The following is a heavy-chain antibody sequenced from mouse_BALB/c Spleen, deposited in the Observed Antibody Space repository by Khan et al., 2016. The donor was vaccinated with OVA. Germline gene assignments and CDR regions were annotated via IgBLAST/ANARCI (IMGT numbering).Heavy chain of an antibody. Sequence: MQLEESGPSLVKPSQTLSLTCSVTGDSITTGYWNWIRKFPGNKLEYMGYIIYTGYTYYNPSLKSRISITRHTSNNQYYLQLNSVTDEDTATYYCARSTYRYAFVYWGQGTRVTVSA. CDR2: IIYTGYT. D-gene: IGHD2-14*01. V-gene: IGHV3-8*02. CDR3: ARSTYRYAFVY. CDR1: GDSITTGY. J-gene: IGHJ3*01.